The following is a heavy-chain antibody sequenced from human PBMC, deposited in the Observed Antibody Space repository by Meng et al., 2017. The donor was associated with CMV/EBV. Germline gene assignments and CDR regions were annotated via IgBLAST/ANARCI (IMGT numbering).Heavy chain of an antibody. D-gene: IGHD2-2*02. V-gene: IGHV3-48*03. CDR2: ISSSGSTI. CDR3: ARGVVPAAINWFDP. CDR1: GFTFSSYE. Sequence: GESLKISCAASGFTFSSYEMNWVRQAPGKGLEWVSYISSSGSTIYYADSVKGRFTISRDNAKNSLYLQMNSLRAEDTAVYYCARGVVPAAINWFDPWGQGTLVTVSS. J-gene: IGHJ5*02.